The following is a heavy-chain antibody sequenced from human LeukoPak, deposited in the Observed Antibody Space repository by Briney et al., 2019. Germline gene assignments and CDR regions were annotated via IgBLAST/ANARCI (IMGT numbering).Heavy chain of an antibody. D-gene: IGHD5-24*01. V-gene: IGHV3-9*01. CDR3: AKDVRGDGYNSPWDF. Sequence: SLRLSCAASGFTFYDYAMHRVRQSPGKSLEWVSCISWIGNSLGYAYSVKGRFTISRDNAKNSMYLQMSSLRVEDTALYYCAKDVRGDGYNSPWDFWGQGTPVTVSS. CDR2: ISWIGNSL. CDR1: GFTFYDYA. J-gene: IGHJ4*02.